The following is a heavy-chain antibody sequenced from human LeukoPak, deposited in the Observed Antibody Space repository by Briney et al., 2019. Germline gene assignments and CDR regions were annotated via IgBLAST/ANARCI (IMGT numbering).Heavy chain of an antibody. D-gene: IGHD6-19*01. CDR3: AKGKYSSGGVPDY. CDR2: ISGGGEST. Sequence: GGSLRLSCVASEFTFSSHAMDWVRQAPGKGLEWVSSISGGGESTYYADSVKGRFTVSRDNSKNTLYLQINSLRGEDTAVYYCAKGKYSSGGVPDYWGQGTLVTVSS. V-gene: IGHV3-23*01. CDR1: EFTFSSHA. J-gene: IGHJ4*02.